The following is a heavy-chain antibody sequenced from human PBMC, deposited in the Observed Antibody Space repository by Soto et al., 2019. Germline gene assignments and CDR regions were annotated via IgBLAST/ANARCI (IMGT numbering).Heavy chain of an antibody. CDR3: ARDGGRQWLDY. CDR1: GFSFSNYW. CDR2: INSDGSST. V-gene: IGHV3-74*01. J-gene: IGHJ4*02. D-gene: IGHD6-19*01. Sequence: EVQLVESGGGLVQPGGSLRLSCAASGFSFSNYWMYWVRQAPGKGLVWVSRINSDGSSTSYADSVKGRFTISRNNAKNALYLQMNGLRAEDTAVYCCARDGGRQWLDYWGQGTLGTVSS.